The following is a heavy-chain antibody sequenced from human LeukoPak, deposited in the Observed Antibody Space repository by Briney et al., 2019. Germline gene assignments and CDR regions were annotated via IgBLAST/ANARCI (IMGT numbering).Heavy chain of an antibody. J-gene: IGHJ4*02. Sequence: GGSLRLSCAASGLTFRNYAMSWVLQAPGKGLEWVSVICANDGNTYYADAVKGRFTISRDNSKDTLYLQMDSLRAEDTAVYYCAKGSGSSCYSPCDYWGQGILVTVSS. D-gene: IGHD2-15*01. CDR1: GLTFRNYA. V-gene: IGHV3-23*01. CDR3: AKGSGSSCYSPCDY. CDR2: ICANDGNT.